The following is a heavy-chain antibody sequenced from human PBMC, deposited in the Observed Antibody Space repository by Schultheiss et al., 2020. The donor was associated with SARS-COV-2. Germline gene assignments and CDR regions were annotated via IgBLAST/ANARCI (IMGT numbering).Heavy chain of an antibody. V-gene: IGHV3-33*03. CDR3: AKVPTLRWLAFDI. D-gene: IGHD4-23*01. Sequence: GGSLRLSCAASGFTFSNYGMHWVRQAPGKGLEWVAVIWNDGSNKHYADSVKGRFTISRDNAKNTLYLQMNSLRAEDTAVYYCAKVPTLRWLAFDIWGQGTMVTVSS. J-gene: IGHJ3*02. CDR2: IWNDGSNK. CDR1: GFTFSNYG.